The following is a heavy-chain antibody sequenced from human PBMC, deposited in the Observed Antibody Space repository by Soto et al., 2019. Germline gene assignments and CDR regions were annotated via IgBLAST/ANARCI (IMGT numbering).Heavy chain of an antibody. D-gene: IGHD1-26*01. CDR1: GDSMRSEY. CDR3: ARATDLYYFDP. V-gene: IGHV4-59*01. Sequence: SETLSLTCTVSGDSMRSEYWSWIRQPPGKGLELIGHVYYSGSTNYNPSLKGRVTISIDRSNNQFSLRLTSVTAADTAVYYCARATDLYYFDPWGQGTLVTVSS. CDR2: VYYSGST. J-gene: IGHJ4*02.